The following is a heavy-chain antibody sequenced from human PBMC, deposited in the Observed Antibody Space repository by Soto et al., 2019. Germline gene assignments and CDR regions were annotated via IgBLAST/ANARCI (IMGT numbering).Heavy chain of an antibody. CDR2: INTDGSDT. Sequence: PGGVPETSCAASGFTFSSDWMHWVRQAPGKGLVWVSRINTDGSDTSYADSVKGRFTISRDNAKNTLYLQMNSLRAEDTAVYYCAKLESSWLRVSYYYYYGMDVWGQGTTVTVSS. D-gene: IGHD5-12*01. J-gene: IGHJ6*02. V-gene: IGHV3-74*01. CDR1: GFTFSSDW. CDR3: AKLESSWLRVSYYYYYGMDV.